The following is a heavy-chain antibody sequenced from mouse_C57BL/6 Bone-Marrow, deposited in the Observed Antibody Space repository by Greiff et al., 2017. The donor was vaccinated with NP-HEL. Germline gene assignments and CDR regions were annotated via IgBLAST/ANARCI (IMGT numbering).Heavy chain of an antibody. CDR1: GFSFNTYA. CDR2: IRSKSNNYAT. CDR3: VRHRTTEGEYFDV. D-gene: IGHD1-1*01. J-gene: IGHJ1*03. Sequence: DVMLVESGGGLVQPKGSLTLSCAASGFSFNTYAMNWVRQAPGKGLEWVARIRSKSNNYATYYADSVKDRFTISRDDSESMLYLQMNNLKTEDTAMYYCVRHRTTEGEYFDVWGTGTTVTVSS. V-gene: IGHV10-1*01.